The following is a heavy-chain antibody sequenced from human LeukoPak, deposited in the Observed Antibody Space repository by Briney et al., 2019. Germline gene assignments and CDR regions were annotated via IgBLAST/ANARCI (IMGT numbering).Heavy chain of an antibody. CDR2: INHSGST. D-gene: IGHD2-2*01. CDR3: ARGIVSSTSVYYFDY. Sequence: SETLSLTCAVYGGSFSGYYWSWIRQPPGKGLEWIGEINHSGSTNYNPSIKSRVTISVDTSKNQFSLKLSSVTAADTAVYYCARGIVSSTSVYYFDYWGQGTLVTVSS. J-gene: IGHJ4*02. V-gene: IGHV4-34*01. CDR1: GGSFSGYY.